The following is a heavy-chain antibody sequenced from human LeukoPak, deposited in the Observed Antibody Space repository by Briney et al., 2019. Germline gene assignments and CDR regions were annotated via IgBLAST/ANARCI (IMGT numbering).Heavy chain of an antibody. CDR3: ARLGYYYDSSGSFDYYYYYGMDV. CDR2: IYPGDSDT. CDR1: GYSFTSYW. J-gene: IGHJ6*02. D-gene: IGHD3-22*01. V-gene: IGHV5-51*01. Sequence: GESLQISCQGSGYSFTSYWIGWVRQMPGKGLEWMGIIYPGDSDTRYSPSFQGQVTISADKSISTAYLQWSSLKASDTAMYYCARLGYYYDSSGSFDYYYYYGMDVWGQGTTVTVSS.